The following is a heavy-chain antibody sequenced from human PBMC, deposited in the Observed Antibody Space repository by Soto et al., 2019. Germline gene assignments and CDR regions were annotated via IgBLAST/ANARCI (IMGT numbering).Heavy chain of an antibody. CDR3: ARQVSYYDFWSGYYTDDYYYMDV. V-gene: IGHV4-39*01. CDR2: IYYSGST. J-gene: IGHJ6*03. Sequence: PSDTLSLTCTVSGGSISSSSYYWGWIRQPPGKGLEWIGSIYYSGSTYYNPSLKSRVTISVDTSKNQFSLKLSSVTAADTAVYYCARQVSYYDFWSGYYTDDYYYMDVWGKGSTVTVSS. CDR1: GGSISSSSYY. D-gene: IGHD3-3*01.